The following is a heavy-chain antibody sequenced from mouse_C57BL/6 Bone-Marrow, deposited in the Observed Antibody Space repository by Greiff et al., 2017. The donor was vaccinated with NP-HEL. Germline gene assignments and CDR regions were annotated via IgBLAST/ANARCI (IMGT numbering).Heavy chain of an antibody. Sequence: VQLQQSGAELVRPGASVTLSCKASGYTFTDYEMHWVKQTPVHGLEWIGAIDPETGGTAYNQKFKGKALLTADKSSSTAYMELRSLTSEDSAVYYCTRYGTTVVDYWGQGTTLTVSS. CDR1: GYTFTDYE. V-gene: IGHV1-15*01. J-gene: IGHJ2*01. CDR3: TRYGTTVVDY. D-gene: IGHD1-1*01. CDR2: IDPETGGT.